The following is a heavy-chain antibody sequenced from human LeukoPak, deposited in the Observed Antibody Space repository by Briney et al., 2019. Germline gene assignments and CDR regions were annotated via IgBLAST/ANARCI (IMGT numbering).Heavy chain of an antibody. CDR2: ISGSGGGT. D-gene: IGHD3-16*01. V-gene: IGHV3-23*01. CDR3: AKGWGGWNVFDY. J-gene: IGHJ4*02. Sequence: QPGGSLRLSCAASGFTFSSYAMSWVRQAPGKGLEWVSAISGSGGGTYYADSVKGRFTISRDNSKNTLYLQMNSLRAEDTAVYYRAKGWGGWNVFDYWGQGTLVTASS. CDR1: GFTFSSYA.